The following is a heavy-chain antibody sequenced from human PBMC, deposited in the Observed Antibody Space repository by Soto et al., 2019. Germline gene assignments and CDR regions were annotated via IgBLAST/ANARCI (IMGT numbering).Heavy chain of an antibody. CDR3: ARARDWFDP. Sequence: SETLSLTCDVSGGSTGSRTYYWGWIRQPPGKGLEWVGNFFSDGTTDYNPSLKSRLTISVDRSKNQFSLKLSSVTAADTAVYYCARARDWFDPWGQGTLVTVSS. V-gene: IGHV4-39*07. CDR2: FFSDGTT. J-gene: IGHJ5*02. CDR1: GGSTGSRTYY.